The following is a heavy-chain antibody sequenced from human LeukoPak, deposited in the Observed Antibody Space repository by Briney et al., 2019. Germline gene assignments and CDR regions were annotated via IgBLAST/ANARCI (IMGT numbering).Heavy chain of an antibody. V-gene: IGHV4-59*01. CDR2: IYYSGST. D-gene: IGHD6-19*01. J-gene: IGHJ4*02. Sequence: SETLSLTCTVSGGSISSYYWSWIRQPPGKGLEWIGYIYYSGSTNYNPSLKSRVTISVDTSKNQFSLKLSSVTAADTAVYYCARTGSYSSGWYDYWGQGALVTVSS. CDR3: ARTGSYSSGWYDY. CDR1: GGSISSYY.